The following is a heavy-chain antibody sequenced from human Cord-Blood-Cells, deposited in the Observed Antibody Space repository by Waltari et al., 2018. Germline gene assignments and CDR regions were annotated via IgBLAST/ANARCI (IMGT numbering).Heavy chain of an antibody. Sequence: QVQLQESGPGLVKPSETLSLTCTASGYSISSGYYWGWIRQPPGKGPEWIGSIYHSGSTYYNPSLKSRVTISVDTSKNQFSLKLSSVTAADTAVYYCARGRVYDIVVVPAAKGAFDIWGQGTMVTVSS. V-gene: IGHV4-38-2*02. J-gene: IGHJ3*02. D-gene: IGHD2-2*01. CDR3: ARGRVYDIVVVPAAKGAFDI. CDR2: IYHSGST. CDR1: GYSISSGYY.